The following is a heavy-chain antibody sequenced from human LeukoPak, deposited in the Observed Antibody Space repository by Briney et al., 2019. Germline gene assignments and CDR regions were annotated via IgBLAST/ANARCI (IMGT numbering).Heavy chain of an antibody. V-gene: IGHV4-34*01. CDR2: INHSGST. Sequence: SATLSLTCAVYGGSFSGYYWSWIRQPPGKGLEWIGEINHSGSTNYNPSLKSRVTISVDTSKNQFSLKLSSVTAADTAVYYCARGNNNDHLAWFDPWGQGTLVTVSS. CDR1: GGSFSGYY. CDR3: ARGNNNDHLAWFDP. D-gene: IGHD2-8*01. J-gene: IGHJ5*02.